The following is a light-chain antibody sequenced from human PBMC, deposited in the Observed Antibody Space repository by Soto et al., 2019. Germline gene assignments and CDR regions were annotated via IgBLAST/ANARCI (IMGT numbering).Light chain of an antibody. CDR2: GAS. CDR3: QQYGNSPQT. Sequence: ETALTQSPGTLSLSPGERATLSCRASQSVSRSYLAWYQQKPGQAPRLLIYGASNRASGIPDRFSGSGSGTDFTLTISRLEPEDFAVYYCQQYGNSPQTFGGGTKVEIK. V-gene: IGKV3-20*01. J-gene: IGKJ4*01. CDR1: QSVSRSY.